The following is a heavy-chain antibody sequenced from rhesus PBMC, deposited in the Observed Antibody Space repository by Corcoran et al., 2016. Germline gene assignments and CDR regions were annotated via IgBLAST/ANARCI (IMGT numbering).Heavy chain of an antibody. Sequence: QLQLQESGPGLVKPSETLSITCAVSGGSINITYRNWIRQAPGKGLEWIGRIAGGGRNTDSNPSLKSRVTISTDTSKNQFSLKLPYVPAADTAIYYWARDPTGGRNRFDVWGAGVLVTVST. CDR1: GGSINITY. J-gene: IGHJ5-1*01. D-gene: IGHD4-29*01. CDR2: IAGGGRNT. V-gene: IGHV4-173*01. CDR3: ARDPTGGRNRFDV.